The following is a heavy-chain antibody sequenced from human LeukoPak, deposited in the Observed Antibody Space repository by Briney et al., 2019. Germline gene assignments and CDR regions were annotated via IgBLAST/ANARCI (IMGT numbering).Heavy chain of an antibody. Sequence: GGSLRLSCAASGFTFSSYSMNWVRQAPGKGLEWVSYISSSSSTIYYADSVKGRFTISRDNAKNSLYLQMSSLRDEDTAVYYCAFGRDGYTGRYWGQGTLVTVSS. V-gene: IGHV3-48*02. CDR3: AFGRDGYTGRY. J-gene: IGHJ4*02. D-gene: IGHD5-24*01. CDR1: GFTFSSYS. CDR2: ISSSSSTI.